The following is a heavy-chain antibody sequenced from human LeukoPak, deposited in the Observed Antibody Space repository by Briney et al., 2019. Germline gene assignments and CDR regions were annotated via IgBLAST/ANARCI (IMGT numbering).Heavy chain of an antibody. CDR2: IYYSGST. Sequence: SETLSLTCTVSGGSINSYYWSWIRQPPGKGLEWIGFIYYSGSTNYNPSLKSRVTISVDTSKNQFSLKLSSVTAADTAVYYCARDRRNCSGGSCYMLFDYWGQGTLVTVSS. CDR1: GGSINSYY. V-gene: IGHV4-59*01. J-gene: IGHJ4*02. CDR3: ARDRRNCSGGSCYMLFDY. D-gene: IGHD2-15*01.